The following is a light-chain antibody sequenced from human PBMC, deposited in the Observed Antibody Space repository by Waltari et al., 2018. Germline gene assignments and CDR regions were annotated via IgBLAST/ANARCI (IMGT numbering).Light chain of an antibody. CDR1: TSTQNY. Sequence: SYALTQPPAGPAPPGQAARISRSRETSTQNYVHWYQQKSGQAPVLVIHEDSKRASGIPERFSGSSSGTMATLTITGAQVEDEADYYCYSADSSGNHRLFGGGTKLTVL. V-gene: IGLV3-10*01. J-gene: IGLJ3*02. CDR3: YSADSSGNHRL. CDR2: EDS.